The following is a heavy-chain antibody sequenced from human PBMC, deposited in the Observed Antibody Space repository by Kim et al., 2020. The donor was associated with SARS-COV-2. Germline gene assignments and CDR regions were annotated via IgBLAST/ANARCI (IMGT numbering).Heavy chain of an antibody. D-gene: IGHD6-13*01. CDR1: GFTFSSYA. J-gene: IGHJ4*02. CDR2: IYSGGSST. V-gene: IGHV3-23*03. Sequence: GGSLRLSCAASGFTFSSYAMSWVRQAPGKGLEWVSVIYSGGSSTYYADSVKGRFTISRDNSKNTLYLQMNSLRAEDTAVYYCAKSSLGQQPANPFDYWGQGTLVTVSS. CDR3: AKSSLGQQPANPFDY.